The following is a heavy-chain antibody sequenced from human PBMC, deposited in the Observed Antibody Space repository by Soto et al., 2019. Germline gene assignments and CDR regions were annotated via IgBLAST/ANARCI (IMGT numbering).Heavy chain of an antibody. CDR2: ISSSSGTI. CDR3: ARGLAARPSWFDP. J-gene: IGHJ5*02. Sequence: GGSLRLSCAASGFTFSSYSMNWVRQAPGKGLEWVSYISSSSGTIYYADSVKGRFTISRDNAKDSLYLQMNSLSDEDTAVYFCARGLAARPSWFDPWGQGTLVTVSS. V-gene: IGHV3-48*02. CDR1: GFTFSSYS. D-gene: IGHD6-6*01.